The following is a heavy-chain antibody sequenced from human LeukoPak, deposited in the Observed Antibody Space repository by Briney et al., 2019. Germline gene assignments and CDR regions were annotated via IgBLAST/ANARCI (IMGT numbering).Heavy chain of an antibody. CDR1: GFTFSSYA. Sequence: HSGGSLRLSCAASGFTFSSYAMSWVRQAPGKGLEWVSAISGSGGSTYYADSVKGRFTISRDNSKNTLYLQMNSLRAEDTAVYYCAISDSSGYYYVWGQGTLVTVSS. CDR2: ISGSGGST. CDR3: AISDSSGYYYV. J-gene: IGHJ4*02. D-gene: IGHD3-22*01. V-gene: IGHV3-23*01.